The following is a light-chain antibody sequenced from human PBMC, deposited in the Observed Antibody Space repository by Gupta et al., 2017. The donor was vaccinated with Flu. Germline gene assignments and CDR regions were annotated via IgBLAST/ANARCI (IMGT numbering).Light chain of an antibody. Sequence: IVLTQSPATLSVFPGERATLSCRASQSISTTLAWYQQQPGQAPRLLIYGASTRATGIPARFSGSGSGTEFTLTISSLQSEDFAVYYCQQYNSWPPWTFGQGTKVEIK. CDR2: GAS. CDR1: QSISTT. J-gene: IGKJ1*01. CDR3: QQYNSWPPWT. V-gene: IGKV3-15*01.